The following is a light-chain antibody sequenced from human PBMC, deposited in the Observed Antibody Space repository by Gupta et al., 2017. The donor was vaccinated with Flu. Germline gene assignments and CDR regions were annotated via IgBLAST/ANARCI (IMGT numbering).Light chain of an antibody. CDR3: SSYTSSSTPLVV. CDR2: EVS. CDR1: SSDVGGYNY. J-gene: IGLJ2*01. V-gene: IGLV2-14*01. Sequence: QSALTQPASVSGSPGQSITISCTGTSSDVGGYNYVSWYQQHPVKAPKLMIYEVSNRPSGVSNRFSGSKSGNTASLTISGLQAEDEADYYCSSYTSSSTPLVVFGGGTKLTVL.